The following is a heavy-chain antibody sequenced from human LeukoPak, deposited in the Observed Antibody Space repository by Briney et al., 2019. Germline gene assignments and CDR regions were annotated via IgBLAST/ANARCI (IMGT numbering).Heavy chain of an antibody. D-gene: IGHD6-13*01. CDR3: ARDLAPGWAAAAPSDP. CDR2: ISAYNGNT. J-gene: IGHJ5*02. V-gene: IGHV1-18*01. CDR1: GYTFTSYG. Sequence: ASVKVSCKASGYTFTSYGISWVRQAPGQGLEWMGWISAYNGNTNYAQKLQGRVTMTTDTSTSTAYMELRSLRSDDTAVYYCARDLAPGWAAAAPSDPWGQGTLVTVSS.